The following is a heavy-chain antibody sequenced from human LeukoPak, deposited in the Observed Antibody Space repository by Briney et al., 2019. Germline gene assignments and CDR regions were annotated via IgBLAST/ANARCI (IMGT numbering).Heavy chain of an antibody. CDR3: ARDFDMTNFDY. J-gene: IGHJ4*02. CDR1: GYAFTSYG. V-gene: IGHV1-18*01. D-gene: IGHD4-11*01. Sequence: ASVKVSCKASGYAFTSYGISWVRQAPGQGLEGMGWMSVYNGNTNYAQKLQGRVAMTTDTSTSTAYMELTSLRSDDTAVYYCARDFDMTNFDYWGQGTLVTVSS. CDR2: MSVYNGNT.